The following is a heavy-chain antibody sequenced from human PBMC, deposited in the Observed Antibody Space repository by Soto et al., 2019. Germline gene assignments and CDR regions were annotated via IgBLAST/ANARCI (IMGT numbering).Heavy chain of an antibody. J-gene: IGHJ4*02. CDR3: AKEGYDSGWYWDS. V-gene: IGHV3-23*01. Sequence: RGSLRLSCAASGFAFIGSAITFGRHSPVKWLEYVSSITSSGSEVFHAASVKGRFTMSRDNSKNMLYLQMNSLRAEDTAVYYCAKEGYDSGWYWDSWGQGALVTVSS. D-gene: IGHD6-19*01. CDR1: GFAFIGSA. CDR2: ITSSGSEV.